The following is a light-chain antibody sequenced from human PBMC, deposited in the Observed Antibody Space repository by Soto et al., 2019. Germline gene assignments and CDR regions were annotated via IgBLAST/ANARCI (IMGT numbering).Light chain of an antibody. CDR2: DAS. V-gene: IGKV1-5*01. CDR1: QTSSVW. CDR3: QQYNSHPT. J-gene: IGKJ1*01. Sequence: DIQMTHSPSTLSASVGDRVAITCRASQTSSVWLAWYQQKPGKAPSLLSYDASSLESGVPSRFSGSASGSEFTLTISGLQPDDFATYYCQQYNSHPTFGQGPKVDIK.